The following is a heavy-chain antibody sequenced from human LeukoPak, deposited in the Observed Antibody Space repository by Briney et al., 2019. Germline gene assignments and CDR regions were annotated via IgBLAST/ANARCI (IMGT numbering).Heavy chain of an antibody. CDR2: IYTGGSK. CDR3: AREPPMVGDYFYGMDV. Sequence: GGSLRLSCAASGFTVNSYYIHWVRQSPGKGLEWVSVIYTGGSKYYADSVKGRFIISRDNSNNTVNLQSNSLRAEDTAVFYCAREPPMVGDYFYGMDVWGQGTTVTVSS. CDR1: GFTVNSYY. J-gene: IGHJ6*02. D-gene: IGHD3-10*02. V-gene: IGHV3-66*01.